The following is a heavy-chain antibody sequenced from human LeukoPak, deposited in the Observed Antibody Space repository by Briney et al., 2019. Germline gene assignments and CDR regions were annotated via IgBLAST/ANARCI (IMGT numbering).Heavy chain of an antibody. CDR2: IKQDGSEK. J-gene: IGHJ6*03. CDR1: GFIFSSYR. CDR3: ARLSAYYYGSYFYYYMDV. Sequence: GGSLRLSCAASGFIFSSYRMSWVRQAPGKGPEWVANIKQDGSEKYSVDSVKGRFTISRDNAKNSVFLQMSSLRAEDTALYYCARLSAYYYGSYFYYYMDVWGRGTTVTVSS. D-gene: IGHD3-10*01. V-gene: IGHV3-7*01.